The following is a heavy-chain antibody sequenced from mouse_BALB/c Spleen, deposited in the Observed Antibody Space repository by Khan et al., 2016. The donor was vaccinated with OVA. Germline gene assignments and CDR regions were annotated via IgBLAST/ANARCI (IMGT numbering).Heavy chain of an antibody. CDR1: GFNIKDYY. CDR2: IDPENGDI. J-gene: IGHJ3*01. CDR3: ARRGYGNYWFAY. D-gene: IGHD2-1*01. V-gene: IGHV14-1*02. Sequence: VQLQQPGAELVRPGALVKLSCKASGFNIKDYYMNWVKQRPEQGLEWIGWIDPENGDIIFDPKFQGKAIITADTTSNTAYLQLSSLTSEDTAVYYCARRGYGNYWFAYWGKGTLVTVSA.